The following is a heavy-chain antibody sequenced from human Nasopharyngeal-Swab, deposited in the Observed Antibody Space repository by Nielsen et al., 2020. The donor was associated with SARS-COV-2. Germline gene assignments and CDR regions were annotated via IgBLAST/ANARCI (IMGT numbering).Heavy chain of an antibody. CDR3: VKDSIGWLDYFDY. Sequence: GGSLRLSCSASGFTFSSYAMHWVRQAPGKGLEYFSAISSNGGSTYYANSVKGRFTISRDNSNNTLYLQISSLRTEDTAVYYCVKDSIGWLDYFDYWGQGTLVTVSS. D-gene: IGHD6-13*01. CDR1: GFTFSSYA. V-gene: IGHV3-64D*06. CDR2: ISSNGGST. J-gene: IGHJ4*02.